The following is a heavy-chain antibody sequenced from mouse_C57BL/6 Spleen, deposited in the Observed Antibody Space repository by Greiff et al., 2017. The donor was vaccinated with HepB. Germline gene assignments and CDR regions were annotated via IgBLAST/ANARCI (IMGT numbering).Heavy chain of an antibody. V-gene: IGHV1-62-2*01. Sequence: VQLQQSGAELVKPGASVKLSCKASGYTFTEYTIHWVKQRSGQGLEWIGWFYPGSGSIKYNEKFKDKATLTADKSSSTVYMELSRLTSEDSAVYFCARHEEGSYYSKGDYFDYWGQGTTLTVSS. D-gene: IGHD2-5*01. J-gene: IGHJ2*01. CDR1: GYTFTEYT. CDR2: FYPGSGSI. CDR3: ARHEEGSYYSKGDYFDY.